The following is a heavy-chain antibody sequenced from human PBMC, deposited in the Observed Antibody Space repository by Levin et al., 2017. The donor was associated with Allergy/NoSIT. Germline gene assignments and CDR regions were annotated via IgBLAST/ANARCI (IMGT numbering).Heavy chain of an antibody. CDR3: VRPGYSSGWYGSGGYFQH. D-gene: IGHD6-19*01. Sequence: ETLSLTCSASGFTFSSYGMHWVRQAPGKGLEYVSAISSNGDSAYYADSVKGRFTISRDNSKNTLYLQMSSLRPEDTAVYHCVRPGYSSGWYGSGGYFQHWGQGTLVTVSS. V-gene: IGHV3-64D*06. CDR1: GFTFSSYG. CDR2: ISSNGDSA. J-gene: IGHJ1*01.